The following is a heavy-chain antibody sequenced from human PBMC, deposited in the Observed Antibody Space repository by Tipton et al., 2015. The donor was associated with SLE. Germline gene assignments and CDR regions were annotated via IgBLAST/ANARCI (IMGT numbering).Heavy chain of an antibody. Sequence: SLRLSCAASGFTFSSYAMSWVRQAPGKGLQWVSSISGSGGSTYYADSVRGRFTISRDNSKNSLYLQMNSLRAEDTAVYYCAKDSWSGYLFDYWGQGTLVTVSS. CDR3: AKDSWSGYLFDY. V-gene: IGHV3-23*01. CDR2: ISGSGGST. CDR1: GFTFSSYA. D-gene: IGHD3-3*01. J-gene: IGHJ4*02.